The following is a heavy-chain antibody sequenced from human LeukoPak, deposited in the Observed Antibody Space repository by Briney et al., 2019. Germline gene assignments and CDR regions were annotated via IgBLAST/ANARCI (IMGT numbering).Heavy chain of an antibody. CDR2: ISYDGSNK. Sequence: GGSLRLSCAASGFTFSSYAMHWVRQAPGKGLEWVAVISYDGSNKYYADSVKGRFTISRDNSKNTLYLQMNSLRAEDTAVYYCARDSDCYYGMDVWGKGTTVTVSS. CDR3: ARDSDCYYGMDV. CDR1: GFTFSSYA. V-gene: IGHV3-30*04. J-gene: IGHJ6*04.